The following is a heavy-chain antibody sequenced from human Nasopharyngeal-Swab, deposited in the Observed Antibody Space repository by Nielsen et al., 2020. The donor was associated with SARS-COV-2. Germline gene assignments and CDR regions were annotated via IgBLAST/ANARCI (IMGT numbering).Heavy chain of an antibody. CDR3: ARDSGWSGYYLGYFDY. V-gene: IGHV4-59*01. CDR2: IYYSGST. J-gene: IGHJ4*02. CDR1: GGSISSYY. D-gene: IGHD3-3*01. Sequence: LETLSLTCTVSGGSISSYYWSWIRQPPGKGLEWIGYIYYSGSTNYNPSLKSRVTISVDTSKNQFSLKLSSVTAADTAVYYCARDSGWSGYYLGYFDYWGQGTLVTVSS.